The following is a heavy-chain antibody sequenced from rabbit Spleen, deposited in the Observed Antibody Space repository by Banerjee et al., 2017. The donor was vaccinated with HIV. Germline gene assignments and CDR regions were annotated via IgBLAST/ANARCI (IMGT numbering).Heavy chain of an antibody. Sequence: QSLEESGGDLVKPGASLTLTCTASGVSFSSNYYMCWVRQAPGKGLEWIACIDTGSSGSTYSATWAKGRFTISKTSSTTVTLEMTSLTAADTATYFCARDPAYASSSGYNIPYLWGQGTLVTVS. V-gene: IGHV1S40*01. CDR2: IDTGSSGST. D-gene: IGHD1-1*01. J-gene: IGHJ3*01. CDR1: GVSFSSNYY. CDR3: ARDPAYASSSGYNIPYL.